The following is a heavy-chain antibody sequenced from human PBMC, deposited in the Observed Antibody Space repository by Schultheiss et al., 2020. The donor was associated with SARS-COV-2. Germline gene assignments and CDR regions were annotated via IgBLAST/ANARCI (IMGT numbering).Heavy chain of an antibody. J-gene: IGHJ3*02. CDR3: ARGGYDAFDI. CDR1: GGSFSGYY. D-gene: IGHD6-13*01. V-gene: IGHV4-34*01. Sequence: GSLRLSCAVYGGSFSGYYWSWIRQPPGKGLEWIGEINHSGSTNYNPSLKSRVTISVDTSKNQFSLKLSSVTAADTAVYYCARGGYDAFDIWGQGTMVTVSS. CDR2: INHSGST.